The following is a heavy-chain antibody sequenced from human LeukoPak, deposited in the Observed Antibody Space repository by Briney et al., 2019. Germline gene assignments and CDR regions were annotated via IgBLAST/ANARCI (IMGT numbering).Heavy chain of an antibody. V-gene: IGHV3-30*02. CDR1: GFTFSSYG. Sequence: GGSLRLSCAASGFTFSSYGMHWVRQAPGKGLEWVAFIRYDGGNKYYADSVKGRFTISRDNSKNTLYLQMNSLRAEDTAVYYCAKDPGGGEFAFDYWGQGTLVTVSS. CDR3: AKDPGGGEFAFDY. D-gene: IGHD2-15*01. CDR2: IRYDGGNK. J-gene: IGHJ4*02.